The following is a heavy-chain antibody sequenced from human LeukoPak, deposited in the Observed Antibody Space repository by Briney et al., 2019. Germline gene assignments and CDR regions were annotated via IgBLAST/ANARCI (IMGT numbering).Heavy chain of an antibody. CDR3: TTDLYDFWSGYRTYYFDY. CDR1: GGSFSGYY. CDR2: IKSKTDGGTT. Sequence: ETLSLTCAVYGGSFSGYYWSWVRQAPGKGLEWVGRIKSKTDGGTTDYAAPVKGRFTISRDDSKNTLYLQMNSLKTEDTAVYYCTTDLYDFWSGYRTYYFDYWGQGTLVTVSS. V-gene: IGHV3-15*01. D-gene: IGHD3-3*01. J-gene: IGHJ4*02.